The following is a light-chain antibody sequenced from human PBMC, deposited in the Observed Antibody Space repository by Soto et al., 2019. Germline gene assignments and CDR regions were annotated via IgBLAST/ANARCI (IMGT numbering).Light chain of an antibody. V-gene: IGKV3-11*01. CDR1: QSISSH. J-gene: IGKJ4*01. CDR2: DVS. Sequence: EIVLTQSPATLSLSPGERATLSCRASQSISSHLAWYQQKPGQAPRLLMYDVSNRATDIPARFSGSGAGTDFTLTISSLEPEDFAVYYCQQSPNWPLTFGGGTKVEIK. CDR3: QQSPNWPLT.